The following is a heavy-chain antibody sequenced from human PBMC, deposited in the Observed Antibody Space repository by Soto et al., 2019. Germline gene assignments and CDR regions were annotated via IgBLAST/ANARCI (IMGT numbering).Heavy chain of an antibody. CDR2: ISGSGGST. J-gene: IGHJ3*02. D-gene: IGHD3-22*01. V-gene: IGHV3-23*01. CDR1: GFTFSSYA. CDR3: AEDRAVEYYYDSSGHGAFDI. Sequence: LRLSCAASGFTFSSYAMSWVRQAPGKGLEWVSAISGSGGSTYYADSVKGRFTISRDNSKNTLYLQMNSLRAEDTAVYYCAEDRAVEYYYDSSGHGAFDIWGQGTMVTVSS.